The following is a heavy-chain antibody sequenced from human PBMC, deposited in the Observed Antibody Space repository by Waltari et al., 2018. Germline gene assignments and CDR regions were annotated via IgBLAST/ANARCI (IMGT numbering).Heavy chain of an antibody. CDR1: GDSMSGPYW. V-gene: IGHV4-4*02. J-gene: IGHJ5*02. CDR2: VHGSGRS. CDR3: ARDRGRGLYLDT. Sequence: QLQLQESGPGLVKPSGTLSLSCAVSGDSMSGPYWWSWVRQSPQKGLEWIGQVHGSGRSNYSPSFASRVTVSLDTSNNQVSLKVTAATAADTAVYYCARDRGRGLYLDTWGPGTLVTVSP. D-gene: IGHD2-15*01.